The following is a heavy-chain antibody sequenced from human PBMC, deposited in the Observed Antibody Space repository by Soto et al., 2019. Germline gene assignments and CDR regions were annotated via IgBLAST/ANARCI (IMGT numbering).Heavy chain of an antibody. V-gene: IGHV3-53*01. CDR2: IYSGGST. Sequence: GGSLRLSCAASGFTVSSNYMSWVRQAPGKGLEWVSVIYSGGSTYYADSVRGRFTISRDNSKNTLYLQMKSLGAEDTAVYYCARDPPATRHGMDVWGQGTTVTVSS. CDR3: ARDPPATRHGMDV. CDR1: GFTVSSNY. J-gene: IGHJ6*02.